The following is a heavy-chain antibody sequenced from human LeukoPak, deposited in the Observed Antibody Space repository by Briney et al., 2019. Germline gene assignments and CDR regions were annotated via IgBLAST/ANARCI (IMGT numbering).Heavy chain of an antibody. CDR1: GFSFSADW. J-gene: IGHJ4*02. D-gene: IGHD5-12*01. Sequence: GGSLRLSCEASGFSFSADWMTWVRQAPGKGLEWVATIKNDGSDKYYVDSVKGRFTFSRDNAKNSVYLQMNSLRVEDTAVYYCVNLGYSDGGQGTLVTVSS. CDR2: IKNDGSDK. CDR3: VNLGYSD. V-gene: IGHV3-7*01.